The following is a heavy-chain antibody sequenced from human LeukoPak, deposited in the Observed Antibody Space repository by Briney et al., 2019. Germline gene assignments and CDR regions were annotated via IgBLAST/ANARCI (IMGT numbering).Heavy chain of an antibody. J-gene: IGHJ6*02. Sequence: GGSLRLSCAASGFTFSSYAMSWVRQAPGKGLEWVSAISGSGGSTYDADSVKGRFTISRDNSKNTLYLQMNSLRAEDTAVYYCAKVVVGSGWYSYGMDVWGQGTTVTVSS. CDR1: GFTFSSYA. V-gene: IGHV3-23*01. D-gene: IGHD6-19*01. CDR2: ISGSGGST. CDR3: AKVVVGSGWYSYGMDV.